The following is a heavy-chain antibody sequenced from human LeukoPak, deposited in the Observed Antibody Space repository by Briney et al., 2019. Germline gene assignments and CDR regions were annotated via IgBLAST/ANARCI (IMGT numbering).Heavy chain of an antibody. CDR3: ATETEH. CDR1: GYTFTGYY. Sequence: ASVKVSCKASGYTFTGYYIHWARQAPGQGLEWMGIINPSGGSTSYAQKLQGRVTMTRDTSTSTVYMELSSLRSEDTAVYYCATETEHWGQGTLVTVSS. V-gene: IGHV1-46*04. J-gene: IGHJ4*02. CDR2: INPSGGST. D-gene: IGHD1-14*01.